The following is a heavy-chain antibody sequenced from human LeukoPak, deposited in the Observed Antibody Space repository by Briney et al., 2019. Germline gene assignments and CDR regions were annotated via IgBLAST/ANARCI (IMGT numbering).Heavy chain of an antibody. Sequence: PSETLSLTCTVSGGSISSGSYYWSWIRQPAGKGLEWIGRIYTSGSTNYNPSLKSRVTISVDTSKNQFSLKLSSVTAADTAVYYCARSSYYYGSGSFKKRSYYYYYMDVWGKGTTVTISS. CDR3: ARSSYYYGSGSFKKRSYYYYYMDV. D-gene: IGHD3-10*01. CDR2: IYTSGST. J-gene: IGHJ6*03. CDR1: GGSISSGSYY. V-gene: IGHV4-61*02.